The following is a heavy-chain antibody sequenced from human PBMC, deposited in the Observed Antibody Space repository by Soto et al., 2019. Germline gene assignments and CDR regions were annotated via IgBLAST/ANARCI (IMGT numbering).Heavy chain of an antibody. CDR3: ARHVRDALDY. CDR2: IRSSSSTI. Sequence: GGSLSLSCAASGFTFSSYSMNWVRQAPGKGLEWVSYIRSSSSTIYYADSVKGRFTISRDNAKNSLYLQMNSLRAEDTAVYYCARHVRDALDYWGQGTLVTVSS. J-gene: IGHJ4*02. CDR1: GFTFSSYS. V-gene: IGHV3-48*01.